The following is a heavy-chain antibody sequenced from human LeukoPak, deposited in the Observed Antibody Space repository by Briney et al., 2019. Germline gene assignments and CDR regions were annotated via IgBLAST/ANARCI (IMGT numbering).Heavy chain of an antibody. CDR2: INPSGGST. J-gene: IGHJ4*01. Sequence: GASVKVSCKASGYTFTIYYMHWVRQAPGQGLEWMGMINPSGGSTSYAQNFQGRVTLTRDTSSSTVYMELSGLRSEDTAVYSFARVGEWLLLRTNVYFDGSGPATPVS. D-gene: IGHD3-22*01. CDR3: ARVGEWLLLRTNVYFDG. CDR1: GYTFTIYY. V-gene: IGHV1-46*01.